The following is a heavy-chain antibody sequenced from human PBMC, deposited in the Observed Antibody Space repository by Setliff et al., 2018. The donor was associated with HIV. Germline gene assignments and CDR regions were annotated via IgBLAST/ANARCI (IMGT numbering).Heavy chain of an antibody. CDR3: ATGPLDY. CDR2: IKSKIDGETT. J-gene: IGHJ4*02. V-gene: IGHV3-15*01. Sequence: PGGSLRLSCKASGFTFTNAWMSWVRQAPGKGLEWVGRIKSKIDGETTDYAAPVKGRFTVSRDDSEKTLYLQMNSLKIDDTGLYYCATGPLDYWGQGTLVTVSS. CDR1: GFTFTNAW.